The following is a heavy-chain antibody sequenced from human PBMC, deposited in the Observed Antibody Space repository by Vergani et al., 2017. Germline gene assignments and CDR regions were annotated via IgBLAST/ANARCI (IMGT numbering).Heavy chain of an antibody. CDR3: TSNIAAYLTYSYYYGMDV. V-gene: IGHV3-73*01. J-gene: IGHJ6*02. CDR2: IRSKANSYAT. D-gene: IGHD6-13*01. CDR1: GFTFSGSA. Sequence: EVQLVESGGGLVQPGGSLKLSCAASGFTFSGSAMHWVRQASGKGLECVGRIRSKANSYATVYAASVKGRFTISRDDSKNTAYLQMNSLKTEDTAVYYCTSNIAAYLTYSYYYGMDVWGQGTTVTVSS.